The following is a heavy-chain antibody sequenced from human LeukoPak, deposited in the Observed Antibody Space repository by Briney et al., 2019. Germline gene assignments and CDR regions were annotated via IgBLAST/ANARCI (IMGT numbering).Heavy chain of an antibody. D-gene: IGHD5-18*01. J-gene: IGHJ4*02. CDR1: GGSISSGTFY. V-gene: IGHV4-61*02. CDR2: IYSSGST. Sequence: SETLSLTCTVSGGSISSGTFYWSWIRQPAGKGLEWIGRIYSSGSTNYNPSLKSRVTISVDTSKNQFSLKLSPVTAADTAVYYCARHRGRDTNDYWGQGTLVTVSS. CDR3: ARHRGRDTNDY.